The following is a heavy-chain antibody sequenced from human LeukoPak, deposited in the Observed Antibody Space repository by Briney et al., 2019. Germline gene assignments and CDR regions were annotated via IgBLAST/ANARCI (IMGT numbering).Heavy chain of an antibody. D-gene: IGHD3-22*01. Sequence: ASVKVSCKASGYSFTTYGISWVRQAPGQGLEWMGWISGYTGDPNYAQKFQGRVTMTTDTSTTTAYMELRSLRSDDTAVYYCARVGIGYYDSSGYYPYHFDFWGQGTLVTVSS. CDR1: GYSFTTYG. CDR3: ARVGIGYYDSSGYYPYHFDF. J-gene: IGHJ4*02. CDR2: ISGYTGDP. V-gene: IGHV1-18*01.